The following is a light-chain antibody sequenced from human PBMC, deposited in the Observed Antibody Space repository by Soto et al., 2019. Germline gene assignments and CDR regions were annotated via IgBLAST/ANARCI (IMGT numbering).Light chain of an antibody. J-gene: IGKJ1*01. CDR1: QSIGTW. CDR2: KAS. Sequence: DIQMTQSPSTLSASVGDRVTITCRAGQSIGTWLAWYQQKPGKVPKLLIYKASNLERGVPSRFSGSGSGTEFPLTISSLQPDDFATYYCQQCNSYSRTFGQGTKVEIK. CDR3: QQCNSYSRT. V-gene: IGKV1-5*03.